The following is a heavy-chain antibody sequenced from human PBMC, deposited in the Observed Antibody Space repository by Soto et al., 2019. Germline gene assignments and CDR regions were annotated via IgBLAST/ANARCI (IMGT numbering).Heavy chain of an antibody. Sequence: SETLSLTCTVSGGSISSSSYYWGWIRQPPGKGLEWIGSIYYSGSTYYNPSLKSRVTISVDTSKNQFSLKLSSVTAADTAVYYCARKGIAEANYYYYGMDVWGQGTTVTVSS. V-gene: IGHV4-39*01. J-gene: IGHJ6*02. D-gene: IGHD6-13*01. CDR1: GGSISSSSYY. CDR2: IYYSGST. CDR3: ARKGIAEANYYYYGMDV.